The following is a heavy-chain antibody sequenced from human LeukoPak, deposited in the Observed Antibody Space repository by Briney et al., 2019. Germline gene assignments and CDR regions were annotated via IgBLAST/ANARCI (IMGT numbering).Heavy chain of an antibody. V-gene: IGHV3-21*01. CDR1: GFTFSSYS. D-gene: IGHD1-26*01. J-gene: IGHJ3*02. CDR3: ARALPSPLYSGSYADAFDI. Sequence: PGGSLRLSCAASGFTFSSYSMNWVRQAPGKGLEWVSSISSSSYIYYADSVKGRFTISRDNAKNSLYLQMNSLRAEDTAVYCCARALPSPLYSGSYADAFDIWGQGTMVTVSS. CDR2: ISSSSYI.